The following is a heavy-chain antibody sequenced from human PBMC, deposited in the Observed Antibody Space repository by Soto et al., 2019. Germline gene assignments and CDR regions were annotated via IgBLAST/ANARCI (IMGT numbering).Heavy chain of an antibody. CDR1: GYTFTSYY. CDR2: INPSGGST. CDR3: ARDRIVVVITSYYYYYYGMDV. Sequence: ASVKFSCKASGYTFTSYYMHWVRQAPGQGLEWMGIINPSGGSTSYAQKFQGRVTMTRDTSTSTVYMELSSLRSEDTAVYYCARDRIVVVITSYYYYYYGMDVWGQGTTVTVSS. D-gene: IGHD3-22*01. V-gene: IGHV1-46*01. J-gene: IGHJ6*02.